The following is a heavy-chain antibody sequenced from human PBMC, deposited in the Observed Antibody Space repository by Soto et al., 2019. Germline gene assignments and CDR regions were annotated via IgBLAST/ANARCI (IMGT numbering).Heavy chain of an antibody. J-gene: IGHJ6*02. CDR1: GVTCGDDA. CDR2: IRSKAYGGTT. CDR3: TSTYDFWSGPSGGMDV. D-gene: IGHD3-3*01. Sequence: GGSLSLSNTDSGVTCGDDASSWVRHAPVQMLEWVGFIRSKAYGGTTEYAASVKGRFTISRDDSKSIAYLQMNSLKTEDTAVYYCTSTYDFWSGPSGGMDVWGQGTTVTVSS. V-gene: IGHV3-49*04.